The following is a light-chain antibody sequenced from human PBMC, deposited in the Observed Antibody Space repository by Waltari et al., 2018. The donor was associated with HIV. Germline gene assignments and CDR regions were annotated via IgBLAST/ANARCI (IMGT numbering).Light chain of an antibody. V-gene: IGLV1-51*01. CDR1: SSNISRNY. Sequence: QSVFTQPPSVSAAPAQKVTIPCPGSSSNISRNYVSWYQQLPGAAPKLPIYDNTERPSGIPDRFSGSKSGTSATLGITGLQTGDEADYYCGTWDSSLGGWVFGGGTKLAVL. J-gene: IGLJ3*02. CDR2: DNT. CDR3: GTWDSSLGGWV.